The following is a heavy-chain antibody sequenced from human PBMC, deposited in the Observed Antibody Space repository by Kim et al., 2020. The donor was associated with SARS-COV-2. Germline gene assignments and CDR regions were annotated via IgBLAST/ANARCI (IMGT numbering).Heavy chain of an antibody. J-gene: IGHJ4*02. CDR3: ARLGDVEMATTRFDY. D-gene: IGHD3-10*01. Sequence: SETLSLTCTVSGGSISSSSYYWGWIRQPPGKGLEWIGSIYYSGSTYYNPSLKSRVTISVDTSKNQFSLKLSSVTAADTAVYYCARLGDVEMATTRFDYWGQGTLVTVSS. V-gene: IGHV4-39*01. CDR1: GGSISSSSYY. CDR2: IYYSGST.